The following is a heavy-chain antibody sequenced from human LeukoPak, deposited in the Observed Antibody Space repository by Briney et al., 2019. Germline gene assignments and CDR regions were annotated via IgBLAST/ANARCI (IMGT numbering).Heavy chain of an antibody. V-gene: IGHV3-30-3*01. J-gene: IGHJ4*02. CDR1: GFTFSSYA. CDR3: ARVLVKEGPWLPYDY. D-gene: IGHD3-22*01. Sequence: GGSLRLSCAASGFTFSSYAMHWVRQAPGKGLEWVAVISYDGSNKYYADSVKGRFIISRDNSKSTLYLQMNSLRAEDTAVYYCARVLVKEGPWLPYDYWGQGTLVTVSS. CDR2: ISYDGSNK.